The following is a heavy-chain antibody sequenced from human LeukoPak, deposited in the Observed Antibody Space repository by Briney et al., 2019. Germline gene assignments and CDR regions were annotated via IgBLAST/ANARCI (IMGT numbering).Heavy chain of an antibody. Sequence: GGSLRLSCAASGFTFSSYRMNWVRQAPGKGLEWVSAISGSGGSTYYADSVRGRFTISRDNSKNTLYLQMNSLRAEDTAVYYCAKELLEYSSSSWGQGTLVTVSS. CDR2: ISGSGGST. D-gene: IGHD6-6*01. CDR1: GFTFSSYR. V-gene: IGHV3-23*01. J-gene: IGHJ4*02. CDR3: AKELLEYSSSS.